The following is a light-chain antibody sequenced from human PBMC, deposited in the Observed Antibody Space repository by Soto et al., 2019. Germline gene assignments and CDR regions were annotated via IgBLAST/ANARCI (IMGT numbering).Light chain of an antibody. J-gene: IGKJ4*01. V-gene: IGKV1D-16*01. CDR3: QQYNIYPLT. Sequence: DVQMTQSPSSLSASVGDRVTITCRASQDINSWLAWYQQKPGKAPKSPIYVASSLQTGVPLRFSGSGSGTVFTLTISSLQPEDSATYYCQQYNIYPLTFGGGTKVEIK. CDR2: VAS. CDR1: QDINSW.